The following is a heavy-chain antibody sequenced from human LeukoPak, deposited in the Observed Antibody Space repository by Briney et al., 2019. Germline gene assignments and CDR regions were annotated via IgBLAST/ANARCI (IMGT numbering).Heavy chain of an antibody. CDR1: GFTFSTYS. J-gene: IGHJ5*02. V-gene: IGHV3-21*01. CDR3: ARDQGGSGSYYNSYWFDP. Sequence: GGSLRLTCATSGFTFSTYSMNWVRQAPGKGLEWVSSISTSSSYIYYADSVKGRFTISRDNAKNSLYLQMNSLRAEDTAVYYCARDQGGSGSYYNSYWFDPWGQGTLVTVSS. CDR2: ISTSSSYI. D-gene: IGHD3-10*01.